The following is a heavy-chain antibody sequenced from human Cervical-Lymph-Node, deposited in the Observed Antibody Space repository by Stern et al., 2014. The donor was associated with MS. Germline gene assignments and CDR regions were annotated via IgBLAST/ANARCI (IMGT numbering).Heavy chain of an antibody. CDR1: GYSFTSYW. CDR3: ARRHCSSRRCGWFDP. Sequence: EVQLVESGAEVKKPGESLKISCKGSGYSFTSYWIGWVRQMPGQGLEWMGIINPGDTDTSYSPSFQGQVTISADKSNSPASLQWSSLKASDTAMYYCARRHCSSRRCGWFDPWGQGTLVTVSS. CDR2: INPGDTDT. J-gene: IGHJ5*02. D-gene: IGHD2-2*01. V-gene: IGHV5-51*01.